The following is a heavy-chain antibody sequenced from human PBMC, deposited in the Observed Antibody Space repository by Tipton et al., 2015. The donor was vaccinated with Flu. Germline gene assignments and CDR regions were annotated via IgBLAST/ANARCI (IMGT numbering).Heavy chain of an antibody. V-gene: IGHV3-48*01. Sequence: SLRLSCAASGFTFSSYSMNWVRQAPGKGLEWVSYISSSSSTIYYADSVKGRFTISRDNAKNSLYLQMNSLRAGDTAVYYCARDRVSGRGRYDYWGQGTLVTVSS. D-gene: IGHD6-19*01. CDR1: GFTFSSYS. CDR2: ISSSSSTI. CDR3: ARDRVSGRGRYDY. J-gene: IGHJ4*02.